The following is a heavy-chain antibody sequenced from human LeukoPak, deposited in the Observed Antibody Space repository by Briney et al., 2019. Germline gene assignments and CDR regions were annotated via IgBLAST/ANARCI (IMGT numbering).Heavy chain of an antibody. CDR3: AKDGYSYGDSTGYFDY. V-gene: IGHV3-23*01. D-gene: IGHD5-18*01. CDR1: GFTFSGYA. Sequence: GGSLRLSCAASGFTFSGYAMSWVRQAPGKGLEWVSAISGSGGSTYYADSVKGRFTISRDNSKNTLYLPLNSLRAEDTAVYYCAKDGYSYGDSTGYFDYWGQETLVTVSS. J-gene: IGHJ4*02. CDR2: ISGSGGST.